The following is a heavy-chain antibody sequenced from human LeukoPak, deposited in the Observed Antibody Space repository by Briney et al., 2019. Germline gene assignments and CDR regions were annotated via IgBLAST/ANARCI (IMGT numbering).Heavy chain of an antibody. D-gene: IGHD1-26*01. V-gene: IGHV1-2*06. Sequence: ASVKVSCKASGYTFTGYYVHWVRQAPGQGLEWMGRINPNSGCTNYAQKFTGRVTMPRDTSISTAYMELSRLRYDDTAVYYCAREELVSPYYCDYWARGTLVSVSS. J-gene: IGHJ4*02. CDR1: GYTFTGYY. CDR3: AREELVSPYYCDY. CDR2: INPNSGCT.